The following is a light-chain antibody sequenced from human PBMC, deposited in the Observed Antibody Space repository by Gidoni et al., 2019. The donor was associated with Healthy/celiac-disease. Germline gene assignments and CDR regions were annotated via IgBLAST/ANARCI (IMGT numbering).Light chain of an antibody. Sequence: QSALTQPASVSGSPGQSITISCTGNSSDVGGYNYVSWYQQHPGKAPKLMIYDVSNLPSGVSNRFSGSKSGNTASLTISGLQAEDEADYYCSSYTSSSTLFGGGTKLTVL. J-gene: IGLJ2*01. CDR1: SSDVGGYNY. CDR3: SSYTSSSTL. V-gene: IGLV2-14*01. CDR2: DVS.